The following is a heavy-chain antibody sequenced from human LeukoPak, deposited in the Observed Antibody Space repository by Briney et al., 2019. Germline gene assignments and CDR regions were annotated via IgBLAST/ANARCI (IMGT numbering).Heavy chain of an antibody. CDR3: ARGQYYDFWSGYRNYYYYGMDV. V-gene: IGHV4-34*01. J-gene: IGHJ6*02. CDR1: GGSFSGYY. D-gene: IGHD3-3*01. Sequence: SETLSLTCAVYGGSFSGYYWSWIRQPPGKGLEWIGEINHSGSTNYNPSLKSRVTISVDTSKNQFSPKLSSVTAADTAVYYCARGQYYDFWSGYRNYYYYGMDVWGQGTTVTVSS. CDR2: INHSGST.